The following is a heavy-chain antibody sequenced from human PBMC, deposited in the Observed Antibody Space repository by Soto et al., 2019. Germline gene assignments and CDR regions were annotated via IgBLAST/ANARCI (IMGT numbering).Heavy chain of an antibody. CDR3: ARFVAVAGDIDY. D-gene: IGHD6-19*01. CDR1: GGSISSSNW. J-gene: IGHJ4*02. Sequence: PSETLSLTCAVSGGSISSSNWWSWVRQPPGKGLEWIGEIYHSGSTSYNPSLKSRVTISVDKSKNQFSLKLSSVTAADTAVYYCARFVAVAGDIDYWGQGTLVTVSS. CDR2: IYHSGST. V-gene: IGHV4-4*02.